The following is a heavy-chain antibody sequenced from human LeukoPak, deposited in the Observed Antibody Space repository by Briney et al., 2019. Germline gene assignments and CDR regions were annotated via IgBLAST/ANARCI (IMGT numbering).Heavy chain of an antibody. CDR2: IYNSGST. CDR1: ADSISTSRYA. V-gene: IGHV4-39*02. Sequence: SQTLSLTCTVSADSISTSRYAWGWIRQSPGKGLEWIGTIYNSGSTHLNPSPKTRVTMSVAASKNHFSLKLKSVTAAHRAPDFWARVALTGEGGRGYFNLWGRGNLVSVSS. D-gene: IGHD3-16*01. J-gene: IGHJ2*01. CDR3: ARVALTGEGGRGYFNL.